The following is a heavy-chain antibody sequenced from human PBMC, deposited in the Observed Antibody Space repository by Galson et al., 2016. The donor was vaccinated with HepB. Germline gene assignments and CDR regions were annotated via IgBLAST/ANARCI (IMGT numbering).Heavy chain of an antibody. D-gene: IGHD3/OR15-3a*01. V-gene: IGHV3-30*04. J-gene: IGHJ4*02. CDR2: ISYEGSKK. CDR1: GFTFSSYS. Sequence: SLRLSCAASGFTFSSYSMHWVRQSPGKGLEWMALISYEGSKKDYADSVKGRFTISRDNSRNTLFLHLNSLRTEDTAVYYGAREYDLLTGLDYWGQGTPLTVSS. CDR3: AREYDLLTGLDY.